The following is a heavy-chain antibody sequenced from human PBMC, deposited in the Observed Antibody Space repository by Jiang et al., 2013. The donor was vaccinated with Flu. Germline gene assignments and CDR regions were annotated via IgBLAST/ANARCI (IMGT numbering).Heavy chain of an antibody. CDR3: ARDMDSSGWYEGSDY. Sequence: VQLVESGGGVVQPGRSLRLSCAASGFTFSSYAMHWVRQAPGKGLEWVAVISYDGSNKYYADSVKGRFTISRDNSKNTLYLQMNSLRAGDTAVYYCARDMDSSGWYEGSDYWGQGTL. CDR2: ISYDGSNK. CDR1: GFTFSSYA. V-gene: IGHV3-30-3*01. J-gene: IGHJ4*02. D-gene: IGHD6-19*01.